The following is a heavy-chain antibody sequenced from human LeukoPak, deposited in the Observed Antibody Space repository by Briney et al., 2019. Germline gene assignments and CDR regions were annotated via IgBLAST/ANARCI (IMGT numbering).Heavy chain of an antibody. Sequence: SETLSLTCTVSGASITSYYWNWIRQPPGKGLEWIGYFYYSGSDNYNPSLKSRITISVDTSKNQFSLKLSSVTAADTAVYYCVRGYCSGGGCYHFDYWGQGTLVTVSS. CDR1: GASITSYY. J-gene: IGHJ4*02. D-gene: IGHD2-15*01. V-gene: IGHV4-59*01. CDR3: VRGYCSGGGCYHFDY. CDR2: FYYSGSD.